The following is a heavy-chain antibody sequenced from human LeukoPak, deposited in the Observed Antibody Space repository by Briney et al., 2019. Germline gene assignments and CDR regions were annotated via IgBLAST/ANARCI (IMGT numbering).Heavy chain of an antibody. CDR2: MNPNSGNT. J-gene: IGHJ6*03. V-gene: IGHV1-8*03. D-gene: IGHD3-10*01. CDR1: GYTFTSYD. Sequence: ASVTVSCKASGYTFTSYDINWVRQATGQGLEWMGWMNPNSGNTGYAQKFQGRVTITRNTSISTAYMELSSLRSEDTAVYYCARGQKSGSPSYCYYYYMDVWGKGTTVTVSS. CDR3: ARGQKSGSPSYCYYYYMDV.